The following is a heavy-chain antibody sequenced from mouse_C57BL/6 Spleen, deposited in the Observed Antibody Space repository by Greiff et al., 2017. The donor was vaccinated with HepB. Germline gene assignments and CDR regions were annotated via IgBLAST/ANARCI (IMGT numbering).Heavy chain of an antibody. CDR2: ISSGSSTI. Sequence: EVHLVESGGGLVKPGGSLKLSCAASGFTFSDYGMHWVRQAPEKGLEWVAYISSGSSTIYYADTVKGRFTISRDNAKNTLFLQMTSLRSEDTAMYYCARPYDGYAYWYFDVWGTGTTVTVSS. J-gene: IGHJ1*03. D-gene: IGHD2-3*01. CDR1: GFTFSDYG. CDR3: ARPYDGYAYWYFDV. V-gene: IGHV5-17*01.